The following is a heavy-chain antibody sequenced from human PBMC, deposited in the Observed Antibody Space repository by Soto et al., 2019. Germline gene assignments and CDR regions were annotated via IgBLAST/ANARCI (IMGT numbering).Heavy chain of an antibody. D-gene: IGHD3-16*01. CDR1: GYSFTSYW. CDR2: IDPSDSYT. J-gene: IGHJ6*02. Sequence: GESLKISCKGSGYSFTSYWISWVRQMPGKGLEWMGRIDPSDSYTNYSPSFQGHVTISADKSISTAYRQWSSLKASDTAMYYCAGVLGGLSHYYYYGMGVWRPGTTFTVSS. CDR3: AGVLGGLSHYYYYGMGV. V-gene: IGHV5-10-1*01.